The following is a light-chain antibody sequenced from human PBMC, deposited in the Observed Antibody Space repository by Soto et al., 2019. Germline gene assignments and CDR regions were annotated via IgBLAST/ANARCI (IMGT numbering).Light chain of an antibody. CDR2: AAS. V-gene: IGKV3-11*01. CDR1: QSVSSY. CDR3: QQRSNWLT. J-gene: IGKJ4*01. Sequence: EIVLTQSPATLSLSRGERATLSCRASQSVSSYLAWYQQKPVQAPRLLIYAASNRATGIPARFSGSGSGTDFTLTISSLEPEDFAVYYCQQRSNWLTFGGGTKVDIK.